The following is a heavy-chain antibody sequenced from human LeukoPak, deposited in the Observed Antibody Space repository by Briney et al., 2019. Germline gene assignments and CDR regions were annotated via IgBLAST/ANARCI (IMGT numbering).Heavy chain of an antibody. CDR1: GFTFSSYA. CDR2: ISGSGGST. J-gene: IGHJ6*02. V-gene: IGHV3-23*01. CDR3: AKGGPMVSYYGMDV. D-gene: IGHD3-10*01. Sequence: GGSLRLSCAASGFTFSSYAMSWVRHAPGKGLEWVSAISGSGGSTYYADSVKGRFTISRDNSKNTLYLQMNSLRAEDTAVYYCAKGGPMVSYYGMDVWGQGTTVTVSS.